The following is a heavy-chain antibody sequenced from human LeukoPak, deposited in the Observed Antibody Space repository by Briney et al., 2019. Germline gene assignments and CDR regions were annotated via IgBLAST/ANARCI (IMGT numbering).Heavy chain of an antibody. J-gene: IGHJ4*02. CDR1: GFIFNNYA. CDR2: ISWNSGSI. V-gene: IGHV3-9*01. D-gene: IGHD6-19*01. Sequence: PGGSLRLSCAGSGFIFNNYAMHWVRKPPGKGLEWVSGISWNSGSIDYVDSVRGRFTISRDNTKNSLYLQMSSLRAEDTAVYYCARGRPLLYSSGWSSDYWGQGALVTVSS. CDR3: ARGRPLLYSSGWSSDY.